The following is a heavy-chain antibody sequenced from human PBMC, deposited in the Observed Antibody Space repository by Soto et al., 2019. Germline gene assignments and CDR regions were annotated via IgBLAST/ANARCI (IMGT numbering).Heavy chain of an antibody. D-gene: IGHD6-13*01. CDR3: ARDQGVAAAGITWFDP. CDR1: GASMNSYH. Sequence: SETLSLTCTVSGASMNSYHWSWIRQPAGKGLEWIGRIHSSGSTNYNPSLKSRVTMSVDTSKNQFSLRLMSLTAADTDVYYCARDQGVAAAGITWFDPWGQGSLVTVSS. CDR2: IHSSGST. V-gene: IGHV4-4*07. J-gene: IGHJ5*02.